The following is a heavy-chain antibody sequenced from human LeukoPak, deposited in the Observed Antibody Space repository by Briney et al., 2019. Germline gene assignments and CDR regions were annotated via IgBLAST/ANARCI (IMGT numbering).Heavy chain of an antibody. CDR2: IYYSGST. D-gene: IGHD6-13*01. V-gene: IGHV4-30-4*01. J-gene: IGHJ4*02. CDR1: GGSISSGDYY. CDR3: QGFGGYSSSWYYFDY. Sequence: SETLSLTCTVSGGSISSGDYYWSWIRQPPGKGLEWIGYIYYSGSTYYNPSLKSRVTISVGTSKNQFSLKLSSVTAADTAVYYCQGFGGYSSSWYYFDYWGQGTLVTVSS.